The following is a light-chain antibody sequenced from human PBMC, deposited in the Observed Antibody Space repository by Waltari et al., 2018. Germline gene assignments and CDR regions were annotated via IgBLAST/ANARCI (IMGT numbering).Light chain of an antibody. CDR1: QSIRNN. Sequence: EIVMTQSPVTLSVSPGERVTLSCRASQSIRNNLAWYQQKAGQPPRLLIYGASTRAPGLPARFSGSGSGTEFTLTISSLQPDDFATYYCQQYNSFWTFGQGTKVEIK. CDR3: QQYNSFWT. CDR2: GAS. J-gene: IGKJ1*01. V-gene: IGKV3-15*01.